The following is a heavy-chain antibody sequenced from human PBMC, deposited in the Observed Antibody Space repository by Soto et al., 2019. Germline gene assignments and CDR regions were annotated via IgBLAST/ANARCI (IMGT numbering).Heavy chain of an antibody. V-gene: IGHV3-23*01. CDR1: GFTFSSYA. D-gene: IGHD3-9*01. CDR3: AKKGILTGYYRGGPLDY. J-gene: IGHJ4*02. Sequence: PGGSLRLSCAASGFTFSSYAMSWVRQAPGKGLEWVSAISGSGGSTYYADSVKGRFTISRDNSKNTLYLQMNSLRAEDMAVYYCAKKGILTGYYRGGPLDYWGQGTLVTVSS. CDR2: ISGSGGST.